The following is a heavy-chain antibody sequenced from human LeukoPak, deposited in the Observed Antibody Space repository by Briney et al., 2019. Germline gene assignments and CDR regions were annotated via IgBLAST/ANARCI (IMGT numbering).Heavy chain of an antibody. D-gene: IGHD3-22*01. CDR3: AKESLVVIESYFDN. Sequence: PGGSLRLSCVVSGFTFSDFAMSWVRRAPGKGLEWVSAITGSGETKYYADSVKGRFTMSRDNSKNTLYLQMNSLRDEDTAEYFCAKESLVVIESYFDNWGRGTLVTVSS. V-gene: IGHV3-23*01. CDR1: GFTFSDFA. J-gene: IGHJ4*02. CDR2: ITGSGETK.